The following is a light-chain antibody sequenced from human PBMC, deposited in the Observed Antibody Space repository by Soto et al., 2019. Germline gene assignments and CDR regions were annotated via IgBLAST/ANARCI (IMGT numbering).Light chain of an antibody. J-gene: IGKJ1*01. CDR1: QSVSSN. V-gene: IGKV3-20*01. CDR2: GAS. CDR3: QHYGCSGT. Sequence: LSLSPATLSVSPGGRTTLSWRASQSVSSNVAWYQQKPGQAPRLLIYGASNRATGIPDRFSGSGSGTDFTITISRLAQEVSAFSYCQHYGCSGTFGQGTKVDIK.